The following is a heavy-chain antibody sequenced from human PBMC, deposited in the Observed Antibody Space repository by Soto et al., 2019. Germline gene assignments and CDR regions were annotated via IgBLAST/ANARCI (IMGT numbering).Heavy chain of an antibody. D-gene: IGHD3-22*01. J-gene: IGHJ4*02. V-gene: IGHV3-20*04. CDR2: INWNGGST. CDR1: GFTFDDYG. CDR3: ASGYYDSSGLYFDY. Sequence: EVQLVESGGGVVRPGGSRRLSCAASGFTFDDYGMSWVRQAPGKGLEWVSGINWNGGSTGYADSVKGRFTISRDNVKNSLYLQMNSLRDEDTALYYCASGYYDSSGLYFDYWGQGTLVTVSS.